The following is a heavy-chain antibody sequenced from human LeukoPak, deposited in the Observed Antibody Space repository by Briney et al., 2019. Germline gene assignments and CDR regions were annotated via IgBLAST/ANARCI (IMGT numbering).Heavy chain of an antibody. D-gene: IGHD5-12*01. CDR2: IIGSSGTT. V-gene: IGHV3-23*01. J-gene: IGHJ4*02. Sequence: GGSLRLSCVASGFSFNNYAMNWVRQAPGEGLEWVSLIIGSSGTTFYADSVKGRFTISRDKSKSTLYLQMNSLRAEDTAVYYCAKGAYDYIEIAYFDYWGQGRLVTVSS. CDR1: GFSFNNYA. CDR3: AKGAYDYIEIAYFDY.